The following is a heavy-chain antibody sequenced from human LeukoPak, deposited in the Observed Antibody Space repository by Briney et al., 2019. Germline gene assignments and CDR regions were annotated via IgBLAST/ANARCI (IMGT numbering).Heavy chain of an antibody. D-gene: IGHD6-6*01. V-gene: IGHV4-61*02. J-gene: IGHJ6*02. CDR3: ARTTLHSSSFESPYGMDV. Sequence: SQTLSLTCTVSGGSISSGSYYWSWIRQPAGKGLEWIGRIYTSGSTNYNPSLKSRVTISVDTSKNQFSLKLSSVTAADTAVYYCARTTLHSSSFESPYGMDVWGQGTRSPSP. CDR2: IYTSGST. CDR1: GGSISSGSYY.